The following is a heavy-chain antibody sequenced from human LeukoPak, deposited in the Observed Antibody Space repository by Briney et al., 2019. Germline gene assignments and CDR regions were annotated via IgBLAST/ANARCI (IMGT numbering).Heavy chain of an antibody. D-gene: IGHD3-9*01. J-gene: IGHJ5*02. CDR1: GYTFTSCG. CDR3: ARGGDDILTGYQHWFDP. CDR2: ISAYNGNT. V-gene: IGHV1-18*01. Sequence: ASVKVSCKASGYTFTSCGISWVRQAPGQGLEWMGWISAYNGNTNYAQKLQGRVTMTTDTSTRTAYMELRSLRSDDTAVYYCARGGDDILTGYQHWFDPWGQGTLVTVSS.